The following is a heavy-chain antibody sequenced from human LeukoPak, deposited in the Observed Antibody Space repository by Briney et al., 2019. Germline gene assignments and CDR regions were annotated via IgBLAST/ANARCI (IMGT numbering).Heavy chain of an antibody. Sequence: GASLKVSCKASGYTITSYDINWVRQATGQGLEWMGWMNPNSGNTGYAQKFQGRVTMTRNTSISTAYMELSSLRSEDTAVYYCARGRYYDSSGSTTFDYWGQGTLVTVSS. CDR1: GYTITSYD. CDR2: MNPNSGNT. CDR3: ARGRYYDSSGSTTFDY. D-gene: IGHD3-22*01. J-gene: IGHJ4*02. V-gene: IGHV1-8*01.